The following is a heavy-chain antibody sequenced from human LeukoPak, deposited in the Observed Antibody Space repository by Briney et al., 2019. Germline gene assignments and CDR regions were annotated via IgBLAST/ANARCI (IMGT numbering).Heavy chain of an antibody. V-gene: IGHV4-59*08. J-gene: IGHJ6*03. CDR2: IYYSGST. D-gene: IGHD3-10*01. Sequence: SETLSLTCTVSGGSISSYYWSWIRQPPGKGLEWIGYIYYSGSTNYNPSLKSRVTISVDTSKNQFSLKLSSVTAADTAVYYCASVRRGFGESSKYYSYYYMDVWGNGTTVTISS. CDR1: GGSISSYY. CDR3: ASVRRGFGESSKYYSYYYMDV.